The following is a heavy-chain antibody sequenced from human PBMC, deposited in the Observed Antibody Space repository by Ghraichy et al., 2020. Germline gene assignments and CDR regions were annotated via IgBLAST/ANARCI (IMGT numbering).Heavy chain of an antibody. J-gene: IGHJ2*01. D-gene: IGHD6-13*01. V-gene: IGHV3-48*01. CDR3: ARLPLPRRAAVGDWYFDL. Sequence: GSLRLSCEGSGFSSSDYSMIWVRLTPRKALEWVSYITGSSITIFYTDSVKGRFTISRDNAKNSLYLQMNSLRAEDTAVYYCARLPLPRRAAVGDWYFDLWGRGTLVTVSS. CDR1: GFSSSDYS. CDR2: ITGSSITI.